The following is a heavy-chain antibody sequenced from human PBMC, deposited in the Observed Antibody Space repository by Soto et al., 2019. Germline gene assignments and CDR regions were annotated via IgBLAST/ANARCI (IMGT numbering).Heavy chain of an antibody. CDR2: IYTSGST. D-gene: IGHD1-26*01. Sequence: QVQLQESGPGLVKPSETLSLTCTVSGGSISSYYWSWIRQPAGEGLEWIGRIYTSGSTNYNPSLKSRVTMSVDTSKNQFSLKLSSVTAADTAMYYCARSHPHSGSYYYTFDYWGQGTLVTVSS. V-gene: IGHV4-4*07. J-gene: IGHJ4*02. CDR3: ARSHPHSGSYYYTFDY. CDR1: GGSISSYY.